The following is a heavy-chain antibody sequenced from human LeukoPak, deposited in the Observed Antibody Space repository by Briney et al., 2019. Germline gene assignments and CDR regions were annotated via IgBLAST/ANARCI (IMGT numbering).Heavy chain of an antibody. CDR1: GGTFSSYA. Sequence: GASVKVSCKASGGTFSSYAISWVRQAPGQGLEWMGRIIPILGIANYAQKFQGRVTITADKSTSTAYMELSSLRSEDTAVYYCARVSSARNGFDYWGQGTLVTVSS. J-gene: IGHJ4*02. CDR2: IIPILGIA. D-gene: IGHD1-14*01. CDR3: ARVSSARNGFDY. V-gene: IGHV1-69*04.